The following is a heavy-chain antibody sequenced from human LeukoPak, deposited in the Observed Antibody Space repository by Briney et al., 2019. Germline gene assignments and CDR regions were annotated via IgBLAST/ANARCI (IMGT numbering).Heavy chain of an antibody. D-gene: IGHD3-10*01. V-gene: IGHV5-51*01. CDR1: GYSFTSYW. J-gene: IGHJ4*02. CDR2: IYPGDSDT. CDR3: ARRLFTMVRGVITDYFDY. Sequence: GESLKISCKGSGYSFTSYWIGWVRQMPGKGLEWMGIIYPGDSDTRYSPSFQGQVTISADKSISTAYLQWSSLKASDTAMYYCARRLFTMVRGVITDYFDYWGQGTLVTVSS.